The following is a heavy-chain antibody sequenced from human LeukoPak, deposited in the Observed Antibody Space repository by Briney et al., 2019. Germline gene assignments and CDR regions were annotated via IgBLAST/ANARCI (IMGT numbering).Heavy chain of an antibody. J-gene: IGHJ3*02. CDR2: ISGSGGST. CDR1: GFTFSSYA. CDR3: AKVGGIVVVPAATGLDI. D-gene: IGHD2-2*01. Sequence: GGSLRLSCAASGFTFSSYAMSGGRQAPGKGLEGGSAISGSGGSTYYADSVKGRFTISRDNSKNPLYLQMNSLRAEDTAVYYCAKVGGIVVVPAATGLDIWGQGTMVTVSS. V-gene: IGHV3-23*01.